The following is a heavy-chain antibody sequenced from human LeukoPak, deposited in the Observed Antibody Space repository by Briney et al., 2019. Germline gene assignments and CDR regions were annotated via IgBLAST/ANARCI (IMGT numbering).Heavy chain of an antibody. CDR1: GGSISSYY. J-gene: IGHJ4*02. CDR2: IYSSGST. CDR3: ARVLSSGYSDY. V-gene: IGHV4-59*01. D-gene: IGHD3-22*01. Sequence: PSETLSLTCTVSGGSISSYYWSWIRQPPGKGLEWLGYIYSSGSTNYNPSLKSRVTISVDASKNQFSLKLSSVTAADAAVYYCARVLSSGYSDYWGQGTLVTVSS.